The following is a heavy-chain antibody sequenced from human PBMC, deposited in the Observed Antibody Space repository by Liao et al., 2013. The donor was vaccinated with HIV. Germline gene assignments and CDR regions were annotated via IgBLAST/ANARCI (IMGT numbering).Heavy chain of an antibody. CDR3: ARGKKLRSGLNDY. J-gene: IGHJ4*02. V-gene: IGHV4-59*12. CDR1: GDSISSYY. Sequence: QVQLQESGSGLVKASETLSLTCTVSGDSISSYYWTWIRQAPGKGLEWIGYIYHSGSTNYNPSLKSRVTISVDTSKNQFSLKLSSVTAADSAVYYCARGKKLRSGLNDYWGQGTLVTVSS. D-gene: IGHD3-3*01. CDR2: IYHSGST.